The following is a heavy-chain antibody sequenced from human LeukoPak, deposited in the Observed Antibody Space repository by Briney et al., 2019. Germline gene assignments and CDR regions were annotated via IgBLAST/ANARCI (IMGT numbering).Heavy chain of an antibody. V-gene: IGHV3-23*01. CDR2: ISGSGGST. Sequence: GGSLRLSCAASGFTFSDYYMSWIRQAPGKGLEWVSAISGSGGSTYYADSVKGRFTISRDNSKNTLYLQMNSLRAEDTAVYYCAKDPIMRRAAAGTASFDYWGQGTLVTVSS. J-gene: IGHJ4*02. CDR1: GFTFSDYY. CDR3: AKDPIMRRAAAGTASFDY. D-gene: IGHD6-13*01.